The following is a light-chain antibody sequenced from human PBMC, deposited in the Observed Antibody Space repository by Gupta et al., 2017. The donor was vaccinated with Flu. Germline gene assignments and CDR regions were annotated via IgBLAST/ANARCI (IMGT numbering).Light chain of an antibody. CDR1: QGISSY. Sequence: DRVTITCRASQGISSYLALYQQKPGKAPKLLIYAASTLQSGVPSRFSGSGSGTEFTLTISSLQPEDFATYYCQQLNSYPRYTFGQGTKLEIK. V-gene: IGKV1-9*01. CDR3: QQLNSYPRYT. CDR2: AAS. J-gene: IGKJ2*01.